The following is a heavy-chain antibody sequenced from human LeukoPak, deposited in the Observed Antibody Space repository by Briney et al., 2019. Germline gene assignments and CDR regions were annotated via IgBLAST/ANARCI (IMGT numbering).Heavy chain of an antibody. V-gene: IGHV3-9*01. CDR1: GFTFDDYA. D-gene: IGHD3-22*01. CDR3: AKDIRYYDSSGYYYCYYGMDV. Sequence: PGGSLRLSCAASGFTFDDYAMHWVRQAPGKGLEWVSGISWNSGSIGYADSVKGRFTISRDNAKNSLYLQMNSLRAEDTALYYCAKDIRYYDSSGYYYCYYGMDVWGQGTTVTVSS. CDR2: ISWNSGSI. J-gene: IGHJ6*02.